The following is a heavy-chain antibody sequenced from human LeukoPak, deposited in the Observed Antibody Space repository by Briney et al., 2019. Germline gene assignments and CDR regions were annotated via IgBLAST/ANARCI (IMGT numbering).Heavy chain of an antibody. V-gene: IGHV4-4*02. CDR3: ATVSAFFYDSGCYYTSDY. CDR2: IYHSGST. Sequence: SETLSLTCAVSGGSISSSKWWSWVRQPPGKGLEWIGEIYHSGSTNYNPSLKSRVTISVDKSKNQFSLKLSSVTAADTAVYYCATVSAFFYDSGCYYTSDYWGQGTLVTVSS. J-gene: IGHJ4*02. CDR1: GGSISSSKW. D-gene: IGHD3-10*01.